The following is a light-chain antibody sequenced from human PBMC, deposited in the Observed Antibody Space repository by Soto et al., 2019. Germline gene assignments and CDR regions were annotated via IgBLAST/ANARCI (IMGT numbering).Light chain of an antibody. CDR1: QSVTIN. J-gene: IGKJ4*01. Sequence: ILLTQSPDTLSVSPGERVTLSCRASQSVTINLAWYQHTPGQSPRLLISGASSGATGLPSRFSGSGSGTDFTLTINSLQSEDAAVYDCQQYHHWPVTFGGGPKVEIK. CDR2: GAS. CDR3: QQYHHWPVT. V-gene: IGKV3-15*01.